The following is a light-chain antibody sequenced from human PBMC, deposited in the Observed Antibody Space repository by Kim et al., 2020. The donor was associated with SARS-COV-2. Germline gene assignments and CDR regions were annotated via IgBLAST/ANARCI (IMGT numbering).Light chain of an antibody. CDR1: QGISYY. J-gene: IGKJ4*01. CDR2: AAS. Sequence: DIQMTQSPSSLSASVGDRVTIKCRASQGISYYLAWYQQKPGEVPKLLIYAASVLQSGVPSRFSGSGSGTDFTLTISSLQPEDVATYYCQKYNSDPLTFGGGTKVDIK. V-gene: IGKV1-27*01. CDR3: QKYNSDPLT.